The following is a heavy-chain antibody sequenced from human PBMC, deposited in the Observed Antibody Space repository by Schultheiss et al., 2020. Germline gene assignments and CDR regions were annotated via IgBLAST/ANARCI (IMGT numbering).Heavy chain of an antibody. Sequence: SETLSLTCTVSGGSITSGGYYWSWIRQHPGKGLEWIGYIYYTGTTYYNPSLKSRVTISVDTSKNQFSLKVSSVTAADTAVYYCARDTYYDSSGYLGYHYAMDVWGEGTTVSV. CDR3: ARDTYYDSSGYLGYHYAMDV. CDR1: GGSITSGGYY. V-gene: IGHV4-31*03. J-gene: IGHJ6*02. CDR2: IYYTGTT. D-gene: IGHD3-22*01.